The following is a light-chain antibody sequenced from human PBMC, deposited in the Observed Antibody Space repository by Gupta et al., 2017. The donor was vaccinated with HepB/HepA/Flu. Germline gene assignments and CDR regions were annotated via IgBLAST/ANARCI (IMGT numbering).Light chain of an antibody. J-gene: IGLJ2*01. CDR3: AAWDESLNGVV. Sequence: QSVIPSSPSLSGAPGQRVTIPGSASSSNVGSKNVNWYQQLPGRAPKLLIYYHDDRPSGVPDRFSGSKSDTSASLAISGLQSEDEADYYCAAWDESLNGVVFGGGTKLTVL. CDR1: SSNVGSKN. V-gene: IGLV1-44*01. CDR2: YHD.